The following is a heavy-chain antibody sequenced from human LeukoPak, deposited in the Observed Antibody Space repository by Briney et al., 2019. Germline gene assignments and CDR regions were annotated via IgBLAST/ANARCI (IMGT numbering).Heavy chain of an antibody. V-gene: IGHV3-23*01. D-gene: IGHD5-18*01. CDR1: GFTFSSYA. J-gene: IGHJ5*02. Sequence: TGGSLRLSCAASGFTFSSYAMSWVRQAPGKGLEWVSAISGSGGSTYYADSVKGRFTISRDNSKNTLYLQMNSLRAEDTAVYYCAKGRQGYSYGGYNWFDPWSQGTLVTVSS. CDR3: AKGRQGYSYGGYNWFDP. CDR2: ISGSGGST.